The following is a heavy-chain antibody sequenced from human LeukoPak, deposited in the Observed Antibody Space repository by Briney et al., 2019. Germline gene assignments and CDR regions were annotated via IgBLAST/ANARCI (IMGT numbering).Heavy chain of an antibody. CDR2: ITGGGGST. CDR1: GFTFSSYA. CDR3: ARALRFQPDYYFGVDV. Sequence: GGSLRLSCAASGFTFSSYAMSWVRQAPEQGLEWVSGITGGGGSTFHADSVKGRLTISRDNLKNTLYLQMNSLRAEDTAIYYCARALRFQPDYYFGVDVWGQGTTVTVSS. V-gene: IGHV3-23*01. J-gene: IGHJ6*02. D-gene: IGHD2-2*01.